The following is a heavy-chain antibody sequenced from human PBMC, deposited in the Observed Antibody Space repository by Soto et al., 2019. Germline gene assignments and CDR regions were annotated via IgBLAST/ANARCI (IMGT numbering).Heavy chain of an antibody. J-gene: IGHJ3*02. D-gene: IGHD6-13*01. V-gene: IGHV3-30-3*01. Sequence: QVQLVESGGGVVQPGRSLRLSCAASGFTFSSYAMHWVRQAPGKGLEWVAVISYDGSNKYYADSVKGRFTISRDNSKNARYLQVNRLRADDTAVYYCVRDSNSLRAFDIWGQGTMVTVSS. CDR3: VRDSNSLRAFDI. CDR1: GFTFSSYA. CDR2: ISYDGSNK.